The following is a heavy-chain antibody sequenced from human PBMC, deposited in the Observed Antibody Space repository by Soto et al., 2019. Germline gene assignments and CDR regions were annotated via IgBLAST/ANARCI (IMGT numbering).Heavy chain of an antibody. CDR1: GFTFDYYA. J-gene: IGHJ6*02. D-gene: IGHD3-16*01. CDR2: ISWNSGSI. V-gene: IGHV3-9*01. Sequence: PGGSLRLSCAASGFTFDYYAMHWVRQAPGKGLEWVSGISWNSGSIGYADSVKGRFTISRDNAKNSLYLQMNSLRAEDTALYYCAKDXLGSTNRVNDYYYGMDVWGQGTTVTVSS. CDR3: AKDXLGSTNRVNDYYYGMDV.